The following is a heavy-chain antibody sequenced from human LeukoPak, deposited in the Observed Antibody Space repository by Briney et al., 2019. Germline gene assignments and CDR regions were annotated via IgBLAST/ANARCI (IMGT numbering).Heavy chain of an antibody. J-gene: IGHJ6*02. CDR2: IYYSGTTSGNT. Sequence: PSETLSLTCTVSGGSVSSSYWSWIRQPPGKGLEWIGHIYYSGTTSGNTNYNPSLKSRVTISIDTAKNQFSLQVRSVTAADTAVYYCARGSGRYYYYGVGVWGQGTTVAVSS. V-gene: IGHV4-59*02. CDR3: ARGSGRYYYYGVGV. D-gene: IGHD7-27*01. CDR1: GGSVSSSY.